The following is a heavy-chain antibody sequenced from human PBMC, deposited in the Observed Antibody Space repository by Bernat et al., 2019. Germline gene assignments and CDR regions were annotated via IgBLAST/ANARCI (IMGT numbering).Heavy chain of an antibody. D-gene: IGHD3-10*01. CDR2: IKSKTDGGTT. CDR3: TTAADSGY. CDR1: GFTFSDAW. Sequence: EVQVLESGGGLVKPGGSLRLACVASGFTFSDAWLTWVRQAPGKGLEWVGRIKSKTDGGTTDYAAPVKGRFTISRDDSKNTLYLQMNSLKSEDTAVYYCTTAADSGYWGQGTLVTVSS. V-gene: IGHV3-15*01. J-gene: IGHJ4*02.